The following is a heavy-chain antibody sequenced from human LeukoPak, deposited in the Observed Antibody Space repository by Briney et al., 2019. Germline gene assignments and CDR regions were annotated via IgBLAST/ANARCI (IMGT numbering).Heavy chain of an antibody. CDR2: IYYSGST. Sequence: SETLSLTCAVYGGSISSSSYYWGWIRQPPGKGLEWIGSIYYSGSTYYNPSLKSRVTISVDTSKNQFSLMLNSVTAADTAVYYCARLSSSGWYWDYWGQGTLVTVSS. J-gene: IGHJ4*02. CDR1: GGSISSSSYY. D-gene: IGHD6-19*01. CDR3: ARLSSSGWYWDY. V-gene: IGHV4-39*07.